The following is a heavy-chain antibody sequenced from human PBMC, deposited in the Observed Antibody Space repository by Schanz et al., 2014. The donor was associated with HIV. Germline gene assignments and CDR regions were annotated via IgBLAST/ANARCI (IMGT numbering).Heavy chain of an antibody. CDR1: GYIFTSYY. J-gene: IGHJ4*02. CDR3: ARVGAGVTVFFDY. Sequence: QVQLVQSGAEVKKPGASVKVSCKASGYIFTSYYMHWVRQAPGQGLEWMGGIIPIFGTSNYAQKFQGRVTITADESTSTAYMELSNLRSDDTAVFYCARVGAGVTVFFDYWGQGTLVSVSS. V-gene: IGHV1-69*01. D-gene: IGHD3-10*01. CDR2: IIPIFGTS.